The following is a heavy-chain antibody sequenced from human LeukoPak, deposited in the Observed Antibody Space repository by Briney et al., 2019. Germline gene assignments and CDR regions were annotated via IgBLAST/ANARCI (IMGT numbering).Heavy chain of an antibody. CDR1: GFPFSSFS. J-gene: IGHJ4*02. D-gene: IGHD3-16*02. CDR2: ISYDGSNK. CDR3: ARDEVGVWGSYPH. V-gene: IGHV3-30-3*01. Sequence: PGGSLRLSCAASGFPFSSFSMHWVRQAPGKGLEWVAVISYDGSNKYHADSVKGRFTISRDNSKNTLYLQMNSLRVEDTAVYYCARDEVGVWGSYPHWGQGILVTVSS.